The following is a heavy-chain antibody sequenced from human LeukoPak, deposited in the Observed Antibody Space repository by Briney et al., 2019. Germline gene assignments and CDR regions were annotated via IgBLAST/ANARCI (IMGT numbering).Heavy chain of an antibody. CDR3: ARDLSRGFDP. J-gene: IGHJ5*02. V-gene: IGHV4-59*12. D-gene: IGHD2/OR15-2a*01. CDR2: IHYSGST. Sequence: SETLSLTCTVSGGSINSYYWSWIRQPPGKGLEWIGYIHYSGSTNYNPSLKSRVTISVDTSKNQFSLKLSSATAADTAVYYCARDLSRGFDPWGQGTLVTVSS. CDR1: GGSINSYY.